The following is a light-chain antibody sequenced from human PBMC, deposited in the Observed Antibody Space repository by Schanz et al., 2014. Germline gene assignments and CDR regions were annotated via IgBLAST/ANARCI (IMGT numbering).Light chain of an antibody. J-gene: IGKJ1*01. Sequence: EIVLTQSPGTLSLSPGERATLSCRASQSVSSYLAWYQQKPGQAPRLLIYDASNRATGIPARFSGSGSGTDFTLTISSLEPEDFAVYYCQQYAGSPPWTFGQGTKVEVK. CDR3: QQYAGSPPWT. V-gene: IGKV3-11*01. CDR1: QSVSSY. CDR2: DAS.